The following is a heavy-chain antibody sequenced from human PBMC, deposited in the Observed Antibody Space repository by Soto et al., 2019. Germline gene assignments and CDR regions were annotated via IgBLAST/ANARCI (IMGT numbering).Heavy chain of an antibody. Sequence: ASVKVSCKASGYTFTYRYLHWVRQAPGQALEWMGWITPFNANTNYAQKFQDRVTITRDRSMSTAYMELSSLRSEDTAMYYCASSSTVAGLDYWGQGTLVTVSS. V-gene: IGHV1-45*02. CDR2: ITPFNANT. CDR3: ASSSTVAGLDY. CDR1: GYTFTYRY. J-gene: IGHJ4*02. D-gene: IGHD6-19*01.